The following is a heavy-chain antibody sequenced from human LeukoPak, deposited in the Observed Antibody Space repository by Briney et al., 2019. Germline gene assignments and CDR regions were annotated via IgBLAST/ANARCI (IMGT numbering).Heavy chain of an antibody. Sequence: GGSLRVSCAASGFTFSNYWMSWARQAPGRGLEWVAYIDQDGSKKYYVDSVKGRFTISRDNPKNSLYLQMNSLRAEDTAVYFCARSGPYQLPPRPIDYWGQGTLVTVSS. V-gene: IGHV3-7*01. CDR2: IDQDGSKK. D-gene: IGHD2-2*01. CDR1: GFTFSNYW. J-gene: IGHJ4*02. CDR3: ARSGPYQLPPRPIDY.